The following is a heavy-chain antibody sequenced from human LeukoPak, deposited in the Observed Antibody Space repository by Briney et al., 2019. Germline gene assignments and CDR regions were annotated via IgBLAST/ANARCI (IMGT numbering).Heavy chain of an antibody. CDR1: GYTFTSYG. D-gene: IGHD5-18*01. V-gene: IGHV1-18*01. CDR3: ASGSDSYGYRGLFDY. J-gene: IGHJ4*02. Sequence: ASVKVSCKASGYTFTSYGISWVRQAPGQGLEWMGWISAYNGNTNYAQKLQGRVTMTTDTSTSTAYMELRSLRSDDTAVYYCASGSDSYGYRGLFDYWGQGTLVTVSS. CDR2: ISAYNGNT.